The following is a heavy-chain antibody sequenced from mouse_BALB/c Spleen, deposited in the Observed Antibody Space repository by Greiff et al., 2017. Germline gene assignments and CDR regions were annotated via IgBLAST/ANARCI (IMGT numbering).Heavy chain of an antibody. CDR2: IYPGNSDT. Sequence: EVKLVESGTVLARPGASVKMSCKASGYSFTSYWMHWVKQRPGQGLEWIGAIYPGNSDTSYNQKFKGKAKLTAVTSASTAYMELSSLTNEDSAVYYCTLYGSSYGRYFDVWGAGTTVTVSS. CDR1: GYSFTSYW. CDR3: TLYGSSYGRYFDV. D-gene: IGHD1-1*01. V-gene: IGHV1-5*01. J-gene: IGHJ1*01.